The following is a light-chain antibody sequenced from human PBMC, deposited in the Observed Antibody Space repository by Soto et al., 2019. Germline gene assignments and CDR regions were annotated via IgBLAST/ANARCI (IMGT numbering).Light chain of an antibody. CDR2: DVS. CDR1: SSDVGGYNY. J-gene: IGLJ1*01. Sequence: QSVLTQPASVSGSPGQSITISCTGTSSDVGGYNYVSWYQQHPGKANKLMIYDVSNRPSGVSKRFSGSKSGNTASLTISWLQAEDEADYYCSSYTSSSTLLYVFGTGTKVTVL. V-gene: IGLV2-14*01. CDR3: SSYTSSSTLLYV.